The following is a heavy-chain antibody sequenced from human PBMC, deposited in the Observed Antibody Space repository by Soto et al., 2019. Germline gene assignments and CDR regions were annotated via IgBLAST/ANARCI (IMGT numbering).Heavy chain of an antibody. J-gene: IGHJ3*02. V-gene: IGHV1-2*04. Sequence: ASVKVCCKASGYTFTGYYMHWVRQAPGQGLEWMGWINPNSGGTNYAQKFQGWVTMTRDTSISTAYMELSRLRSDDTAVYYCARGPPIVTMVRGVGAFDIWGQGTMVTVSS. CDR2: INPNSGGT. D-gene: IGHD3-10*01. CDR3: ARGPPIVTMVRGVGAFDI. CDR1: GYTFTGYY.